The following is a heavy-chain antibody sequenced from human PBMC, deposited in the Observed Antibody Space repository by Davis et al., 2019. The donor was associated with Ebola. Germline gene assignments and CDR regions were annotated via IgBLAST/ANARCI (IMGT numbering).Heavy chain of an antibody. D-gene: IGHD3-3*02. CDR2: IYPDDSDT. CDR3: ARGTSLARNFDY. V-gene: IGHV5-51*01. CDR1: GYRFTNHW. J-gene: IGHJ4*02. Sequence: GESLKISCRGSGYRFTNHWIGWVRQMPGKGLEWMGIIYPDDSDTRYSPSFQGQVTISADESISTAYLQWSSLKASDTAMYYCARGTSLARNFDYWGQGTLVTVSS.